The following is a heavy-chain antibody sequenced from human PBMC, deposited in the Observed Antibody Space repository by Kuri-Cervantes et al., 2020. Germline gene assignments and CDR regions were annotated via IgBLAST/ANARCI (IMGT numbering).Heavy chain of an antibody. CDR3: ARESDIAAGKGFRFIGYYYGMDV. D-gene: IGHD6-13*01. CDR2: IYYSGST. V-gene: IGHV4-39*07. CDR1: GGSISSSSYY. Sequence: SETLSLTCAVSGGSISSSSYYWGWIRQPPGKGLERIGSIYYSGSTYYNPSLKSRVTISVDTSKNQFSLKLSSVTAADTAVYYCARESDIAAGKGFRFIGYYYGMDVWGQGTTVTVSS. J-gene: IGHJ6*02.